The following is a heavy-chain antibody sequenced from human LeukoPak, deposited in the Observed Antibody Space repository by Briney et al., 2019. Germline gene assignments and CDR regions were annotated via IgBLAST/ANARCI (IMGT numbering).Heavy chain of an antibody. Sequence: GSLRLSCAASGFTFSNAWMSWIRQPPGKGLEWIGYIYYSGSTSYNPSLKGRVTISIDTSKSQVSLKLSSVTAADTAVYYCARTDYDILTGYLKWFDPWGQGTLVTVSS. J-gene: IGHJ5*02. D-gene: IGHD3-9*01. V-gene: IGHV4-59*01. CDR2: IYYSGST. CDR1: GFTFSNAW. CDR3: ARTDYDILTGYLKWFDP.